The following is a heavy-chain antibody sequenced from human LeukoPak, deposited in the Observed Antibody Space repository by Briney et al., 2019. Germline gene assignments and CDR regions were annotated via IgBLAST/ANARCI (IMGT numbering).Heavy chain of an antibody. CDR3: AKRVIHSSNWFDP. Sequence: SGGSLRLSCAASGFTFSSYAMSWVRQAPGKGLGCVSAISGSVGITYYANSVKGRSSISRDNSKNTLCLQMNSLRAEDTAVYYCAKRVIHSSNWFDPWGQGTLVTVSS. D-gene: IGHD3-10*01. V-gene: IGHV3-23*01. CDR2: ISGSVGIT. J-gene: IGHJ5*02. CDR1: GFTFSSYA.